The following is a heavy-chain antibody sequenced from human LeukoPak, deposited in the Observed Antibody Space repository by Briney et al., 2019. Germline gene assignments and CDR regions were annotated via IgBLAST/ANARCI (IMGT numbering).Heavy chain of an antibody. V-gene: IGHV4-31*03. CDR1: GGSISSGGYY. Sequence: SETLSLTCTVSGGSISSGGYYWSWIRQHPGKGLEWIGYIYYSGSTYYNPSLKSRVTISVDTSKNQFSLKLSSVTAADTAVYYCARVIVVPAAMFPWFDPWGQETLVTVSS. CDR2: IYYSGST. CDR3: ARVIVVPAAMFPWFDP. D-gene: IGHD2-2*01. J-gene: IGHJ5*02.